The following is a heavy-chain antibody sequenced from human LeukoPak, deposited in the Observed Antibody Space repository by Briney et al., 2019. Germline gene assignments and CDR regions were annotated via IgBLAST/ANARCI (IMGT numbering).Heavy chain of an antibody. CDR2: ISGSGGST. J-gene: IGHJ5*02. CDR3: AKLPNYYDSSRSWFDP. Sequence: PGGSLRLSCAASGFTFSSYAMSWVRQAPGKGLGWVSAISGSGGSTYYADSVKGRFTISRDNSKNTLYLQMNSLRAEDTAVYYCAKLPNYYDSSRSWFDPWGQGTLVTLSA. V-gene: IGHV3-23*01. CDR1: GFTFSSYA. D-gene: IGHD3-22*01.